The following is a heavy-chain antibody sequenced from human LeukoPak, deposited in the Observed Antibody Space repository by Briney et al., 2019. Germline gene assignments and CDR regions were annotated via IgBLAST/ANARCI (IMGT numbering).Heavy chain of an antibody. CDR2: INHSGST. CDR1: GGSLSGYY. V-gene: IGHV4-34*01. D-gene: IGHD4-17*01. J-gene: IGHJ4*02. CDR3: ARGTMTTVTYYFDY. Sequence: KPSETLSLTCAVYGGSLSGYYWSWIRQPPGKGLEWIGEINHSGSTNYNPSLKSRVTISVDTSKNQFSLKLSSVTAADTAVYYCARGTMTTVTYYFDYWGQGTLVTVSS.